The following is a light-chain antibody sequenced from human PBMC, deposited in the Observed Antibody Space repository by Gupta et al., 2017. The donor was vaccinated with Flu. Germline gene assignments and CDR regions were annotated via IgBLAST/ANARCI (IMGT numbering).Light chain of an antibody. CDR2: ASS. CDR3: QYSYSTPWT. V-gene: IGKV1-39*01. Sequence: IQMNHAPSSLSACVGDRVTIPCRESQSISSYLNWYQQKPEKARKLLLYASSSLKSEFSSRLSGSCSGTDSTIIISRLSPEVFAYYYWQYSYSTPWTFGEGTKVEIK. CDR1: QSISSY. J-gene: IGKJ1*01.